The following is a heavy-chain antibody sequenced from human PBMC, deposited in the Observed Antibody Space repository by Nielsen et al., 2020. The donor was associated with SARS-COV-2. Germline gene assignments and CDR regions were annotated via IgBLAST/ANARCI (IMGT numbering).Heavy chain of an antibody. CDR2: IIPILGIA. D-gene: IGHD3-22*01. J-gene: IGHJ3*01. CDR3: ARGLDDSSGET. CDR1: GGTFSSYA. V-gene: IGHV1-69*10. Sequence: SVKVSCKASGGTFSSYAISWVRQAPGQGLEWMGGIIPILGIANYAQKFQGRVTITADKSTSTAYMELSSLRSEDTAVYYCARGLDDSSGETWGQGTMVTVSS.